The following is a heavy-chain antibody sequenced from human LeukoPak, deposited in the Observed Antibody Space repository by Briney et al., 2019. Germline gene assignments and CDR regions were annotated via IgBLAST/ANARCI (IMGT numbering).Heavy chain of an antibody. CDR3: AVTTDYYYYGMDV. CDR2: ISGSGGST. J-gene: IGHJ6*02. V-gene: IGHV3-23*01. CDR1: GFTFSNAW. Sequence: PGGSLRLSCAASGFTFSNAWMSWVRQAPGKGLEWVSAISGSGGSTYYADSVKGRFTISRDNSKNTLYLQMNSLRAEDTAVYYCAVTTDYYYYGMDVWGQGTTVTVSS. D-gene: IGHD4-17*01.